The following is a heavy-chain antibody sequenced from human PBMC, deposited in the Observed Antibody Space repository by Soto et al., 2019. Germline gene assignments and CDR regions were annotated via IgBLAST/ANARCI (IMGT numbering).Heavy chain of an antibody. J-gene: IGHJ3*02. Sequence: GGSLRLSCAASGFTFSSYWMSWVRQAPGKGQEWVANIKQDGSEKYYVDSVKGRFTISRDNAQNSLYLQMNSLRAEDTAVYYCAGEYYDFWSGGHDAFDILGQGTMVTVSS. CDR2: IKQDGSEK. CDR1: GFTFSSYW. D-gene: IGHD3-3*01. CDR3: AGEYYDFWSGGHDAFDI. V-gene: IGHV3-7*01.